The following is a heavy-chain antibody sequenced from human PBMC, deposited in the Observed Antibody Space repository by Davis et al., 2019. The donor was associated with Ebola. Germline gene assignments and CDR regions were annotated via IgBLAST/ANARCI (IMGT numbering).Heavy chain of an antibody. D-gene: IGHD3-3*01. Sequence: GGSLRLSCAASGFTFSSYWMNWVRQAPGKGLEWVANIKQDGSEKYYVDSVKGRFTISRDNAKNSLYLQMNSLRAEDTAVYYCARAGFWSGYSNYYYGMDVWGQGTTVTVSS. J-gene: IGHJ6*02. CDR2: IKQDGSEK. CDR1: GFTFSSYW. V-gene: IGHV3-7*01. CDR3: ARAGFWSGYSNYYYGMDV.